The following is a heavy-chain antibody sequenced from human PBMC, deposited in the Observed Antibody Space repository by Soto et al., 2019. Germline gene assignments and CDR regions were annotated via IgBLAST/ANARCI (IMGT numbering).Heavy chain of an antibody. V-gene: IGHV4-4*08. J-gene: IGHJ4*02. Sequence: SETLSLTCTVSXDSTSTDYWSWIRQSPGKGLEWIGFIYYGGSTNYNPSLKSRVTISVDTPKNQFSLKLSSVTAADTAVYYCAKDWNWGSLVHWGQGTLVTVSS. CDR1: XDSTSTDY. D-gene: IGHD7-27*01. CDR2: IYYGGST. CDR3: AKDWNWGSLVH.